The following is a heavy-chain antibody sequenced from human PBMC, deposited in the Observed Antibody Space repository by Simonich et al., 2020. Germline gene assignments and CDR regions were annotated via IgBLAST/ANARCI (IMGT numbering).Heavy chain of an antibody. J-gene: IGHJ5*02. CDR3: ARQAVLGYCSSTSCYGNWFDP. Sequence: QVQLVQSGSELKKPGASVKVSCKASGYTFTSYAMNWVRQAPGQGLEWMGWNKPNPGNPTYAKGFTGRFVFSLDTSVSTAYLQISSLKAEDTAVYYCARQAVLGYCSSTSCYGNWFDPWGQGTLVTVSS. CDR1: GYTFTSYA. D-gene: IGHD2-2*01. V-gene: IGHV7-4-1*02. CDR2: NKPNPGNP.